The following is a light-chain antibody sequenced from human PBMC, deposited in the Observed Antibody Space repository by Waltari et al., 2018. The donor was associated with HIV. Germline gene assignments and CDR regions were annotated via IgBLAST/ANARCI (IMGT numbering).Light chain of an antibody. CDR3: SSYMSGSTLL. CDR2: DAN. J-gene: IGLJ3*02. V-gene: IGLV2-14*01. CDR1: ASDIGYNY. Sequence: QSALTQPASVSGSLGQSITLSCIRVASDIGYNYGSWYQHHPARAPKLVIYDANRRPSDIDFRFSGSKSGNTASLTISDLQAEDEADYYCSSYMSGSTLLFGGGTKVTVL.